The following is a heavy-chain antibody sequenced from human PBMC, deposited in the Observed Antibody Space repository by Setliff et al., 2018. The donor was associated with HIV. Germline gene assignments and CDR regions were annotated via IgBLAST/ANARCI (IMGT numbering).Heavy chain of an antibody. J-gene: IGHJ5*02. CDR1: GYTFTDYY. Sequence: GASVKVSCKASGYTFTDYYIHWVRQAPGQGLQWMGWVNPNSGGTNSAQEFQGRVTMTRDTSISTAYMELTWLKPDDTAVYYCARNTPGIVPRRVGLDPWGQGTLVTVSS. CDR3: ARNTPGIVPRRVGLDP. CDR2: VNPNSGGT. V-gene: IGHV1-2*02. D-gene: IGHD1-26*01.